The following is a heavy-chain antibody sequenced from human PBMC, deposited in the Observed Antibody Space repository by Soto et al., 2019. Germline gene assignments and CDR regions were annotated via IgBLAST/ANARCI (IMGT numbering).Heavy chain of an antibody. D-gene: IGHD3-3*01. J-gene: IGHJ1*01. V-gene: IGHV1-69*13. Sequence: GASVKVSCKASGGTFSSYAISWVRQAPGQGLEWMGGIIPIFGTANYAQKFQGRVTITADESTSTAYMELSSLRSEDTAVYYCASQLRFLEWLRYFQHWGQGTLVTVSS. CDR1: GGTFSSYA. CDR3: ASQLRFLEWLRYFQH. CDR2: IIPIFGTA.